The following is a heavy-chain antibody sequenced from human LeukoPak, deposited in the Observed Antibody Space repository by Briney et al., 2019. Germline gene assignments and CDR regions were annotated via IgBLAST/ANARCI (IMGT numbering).Heavy chain of an antibody. CDR1: GYTFTSYY. Sequence: SVTVSCKASGYTFTSYYMHWVRQAPGQGLEWMGRIIRILDITNYAQKFQGRITITADKSTSTAYMELSSLRSEDTAVYYCASGDYYDSSALGQYWGQGTLVTVSS. V-gene: IGHV1-69*02. J-gene: IGHJ4*02. D-gene: IGHD3-22*01. CDR2: IIRILDIT. CDR3: ASGDYYDSSALGQY.